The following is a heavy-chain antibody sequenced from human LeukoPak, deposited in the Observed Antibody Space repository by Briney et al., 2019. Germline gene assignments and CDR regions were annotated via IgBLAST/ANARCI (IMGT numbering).Heavy chain of an antibody. D-gene: IGHD6-19*01. V-gene: IGHV4-39*01. CDR3: ARSKYSSGCLDY. Sequence: PSETLSLTCTVSGGSISSSSYYWGWIRQPPGKGLEWIGSIYYSGSTYYNPSLKSRVTISVDTSKNQFSLKLSSVTAADTAVYYCARSKYSSGCLDYWGQGTLVTVSS. CDR1: GGSISSSSYY. J-gene: IGHJ4*02. CDR2: IYYSGST.